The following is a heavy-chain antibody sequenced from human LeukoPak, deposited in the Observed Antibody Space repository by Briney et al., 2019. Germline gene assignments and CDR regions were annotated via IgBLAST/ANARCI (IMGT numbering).Heavy chain of an antibody. CDR1: GFTFSSYA. Sequence: GGSLRLSCAASGFTFSSYAMSWVRQAPGKGLEWVSAISGSGGSTYYADSVKGRFTISRDNSKNTLYLQMNSLRAEDTAVYYCAKVFSEAYCGGDCYPYAFDIWGQGTMVTVSS. CDR3: AKVFSEAYCGGDCYPYAFDI. J-gene: IGHJ3*02. CDR2: ISGSGGST. V-gene: IGHV3-23*01. D-gene: IGHD2-21*02.